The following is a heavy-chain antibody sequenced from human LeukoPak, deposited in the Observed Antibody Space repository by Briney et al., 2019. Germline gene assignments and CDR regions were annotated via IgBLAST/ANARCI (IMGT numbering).Heavy chain of an antibody. Sequence: ASVKVSCKASGYTFTGYYMHWVRKAPGQGLEWMGWITPNSGGTNYAQKFQGRVTMTRDTSISTAYMELSRLRSDDTAVYYCARAGGQWLATLDYWGQGTLVTVSS. CDR2: ITPNSGGT. CDR1: GYTFTGYY. V-gene: IGHV1-2*02. J-gene: IGHJ4*02. D-gene: IGHD6-19*01. CDR3: ARAGGQWLATLDY.